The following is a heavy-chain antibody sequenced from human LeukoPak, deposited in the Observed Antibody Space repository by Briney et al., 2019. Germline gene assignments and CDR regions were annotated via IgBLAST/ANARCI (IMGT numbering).Heavy chain of an antibody. V-gene: IGHV3-21*01. CDR3: ARDQCSTTTCPIDY. Sequence: KSGGSLRLSCAASGFTFSIYTMNWVRQAPGKGLEWVSSISTSSHYIYYADSVKGRVTTSRDNAKSSLYLQLDSLRAEDTAVYYCARDQCSTTTCPIDYWGQGTLVTVAS. CDR1: GFTFSIYT. CDR2: ISTSSHYI. D-gene: IGHD2-2*01. J-gene: IGHJ4*02.